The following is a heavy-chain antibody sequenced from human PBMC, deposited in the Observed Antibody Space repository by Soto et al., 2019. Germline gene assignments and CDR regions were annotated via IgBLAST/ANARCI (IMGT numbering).Heavy chain of an antibody. Sequence: QVQLQESGPGPVKPSETLSLTCTVSGGSISSNYWSWIRQPPGKGLEWIGYIYHSGSTSYNPSLKSRVTISVDTSKNQFSLRLSSVTAADTAVYYCARRYYDILTGYPGYFDLWGRGTLVTVSS. CDR1: GGSISSNY. CDR2: IYHSGST. D-gene: IGHD3-9*01. V-gene: IGHV4-59*08. CDR3: ARRYYDILTGYPGYFDL. J-gene: IGHJ2*01.